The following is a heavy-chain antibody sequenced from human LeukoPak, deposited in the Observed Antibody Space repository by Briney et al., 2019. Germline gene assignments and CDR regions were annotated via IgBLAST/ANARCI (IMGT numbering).Heavy chain of an antibody. J-gene: IGHJ4*02. Sequence: ASMKVSCKASEYIFTDYFIHWVRQAPGQGLEWMGWINPNSGGTNSAQKFQGRVTLTRDTSISTAYLELSSLRSDDTAVYYCARDLGSGWIILDYWGQGTLVTVSS. V-gene: IGHV1-2*02. CDR1: EYIFTDYF. D-gene: IGHD6-19*01. CDR2: INPNSGGT. CDR3: ARDLGSGWIILDY.